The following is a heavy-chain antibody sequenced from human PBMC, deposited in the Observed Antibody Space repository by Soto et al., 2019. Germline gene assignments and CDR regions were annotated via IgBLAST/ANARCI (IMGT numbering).Heavy chain of an antibody. CDR3: ASGVVPAAIHGPLNSWFDP. Sequence: EVQLVESGGGLVKPGGSLRLSCAASGFTFSSYSMNWVRQAPGKGLEWVSSISSSGSTIYYADSVKGRFTISRDNAKNSLYLQMNSLRAEDTAVYYCASGVVPAAIHGPLNSWFDPWGQGTLVTVSS. CDR1: GFTFSSYS. CDR2: ISSSGSTI. D-gene: IGHD2-2*01. V-gene: IGHV3-21*04. J-gene: IGHJ5*02.